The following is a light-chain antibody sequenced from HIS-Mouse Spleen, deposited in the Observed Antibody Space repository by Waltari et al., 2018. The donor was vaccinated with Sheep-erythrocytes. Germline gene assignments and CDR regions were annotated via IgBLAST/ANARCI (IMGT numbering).Light chain of an antibody. CDR1: QSVLYSSNNKNY. J-gene: IGKJ4*01. Sequence: DIVMTQSHDSLAVSLGERATINCKSSQSVLYSSNNKNYLAWYQQKPGQPPKLLIYWASTRESGVPDRFSGSGSGTDFTLTISSLQAEDVAVYYCQQYYSTLTFGGGTKVEIK. CDR2: WAS. V-gene: IGKV4-1*01. CDR3: QQYYSTLT.